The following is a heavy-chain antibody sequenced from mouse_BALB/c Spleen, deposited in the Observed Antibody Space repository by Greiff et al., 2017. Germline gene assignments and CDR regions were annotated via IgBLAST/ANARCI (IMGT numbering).Heavy chain of an antibody. CDR2: ISYDGSN. V-gene: IGHV3-6*02. J-gene: IGHJ4*01. CDR3: ARGGYDAMDY. Sequence: VQLKESGPGLVKPSQSLSLTCSVTGYSITSGYYWNWIRQFPGNTLEWMGYISYDGSNNYNPSLKNRISITRDTSKNQFFLKLNSVTTEDTATYYCARGGYDAMDYWGQGTSVTVSS. CDR1: GYSITSGYY.